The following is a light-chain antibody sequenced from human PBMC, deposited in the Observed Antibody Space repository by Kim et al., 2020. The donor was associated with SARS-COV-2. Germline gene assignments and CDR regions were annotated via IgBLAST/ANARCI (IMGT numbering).Light chain of an antibody. V-gene: IGLV3-1*01. CDR2: NDS. CDR3: QAWDNNNGV. J-gene: IGLJ3*02. Sequence: SVSPGQTASITCSGDRLEDKYVSRDQPKPGQSPVLVIYNDSRRPSGIPERFSGSNSGNTATLTISGTQAIDEADYYCQAWDNNNGVFGGGTQLTVL. CDR1: RLEDKY.